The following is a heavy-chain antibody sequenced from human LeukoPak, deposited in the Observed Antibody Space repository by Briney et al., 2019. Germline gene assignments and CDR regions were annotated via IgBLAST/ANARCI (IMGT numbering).Heavy chain of an antibody. CDR2: IYYSGST. CDR3: ASSLVPPSAVAGTGKSAGAFDI. J-gene: IGHJ3*02. D-gene: IGHD6-19*01. Sequence: SQTLSLTCTVSGVSISSGGYYWSWIRQPPGKGLEWIGYIYYSGSTNYNPSLKSRVTISVDTSKNQFSLKLSSVTAADTAVYYCASSLVPPSAVAGTGKSAGAFDIWGQGTMVTVSS. CDR1: GVSISSGGYY. V-gene: IGHV4-61*08.